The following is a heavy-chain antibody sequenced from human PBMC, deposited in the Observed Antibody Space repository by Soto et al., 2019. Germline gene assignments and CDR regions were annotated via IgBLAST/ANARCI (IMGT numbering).Heavy chain of an antibody. CDR3: AKDLAGRIAVAGHAFDI. V-gene: IGHV3-23*01. CDR1: GFTFSSYA. D-gene: IGHD6-19*01. CDR2: ISGSGGST. J-gene: IGHJ3*02. Sequence: GGSLRLSCAASGFTFSSYAMSWVRQAPGKGLEWVSAISGSGGSTYYADSVKGRFTISRDNSKNTLYLQMNSLRAEDTAVYYCAKDLAGRIAVAGHAFDIWGQGTMVTVSS.